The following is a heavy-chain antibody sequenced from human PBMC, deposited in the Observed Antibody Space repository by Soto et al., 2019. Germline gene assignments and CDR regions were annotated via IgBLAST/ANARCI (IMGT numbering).Heavy chain of an antibody. V-gene: IGHV4-59*12. J-gene: IGHJ5*02. Sequence: QVQLQESGPGLVKPSETLSLTCTVSGGSISSYYWSWIRQPPGKGLEWIGYIYYSGITNYNPSLKSRVTLSVDTAKNQFSLQLSSVTAADPAVYYCARGDSCSWEDWFDPWGQGTLVTVSS. CDR1: GGSISSYY. CDR2: IYYSGIT. D-gene: IGHD6-13*01. CDR3: ARGDSCSWEDWFDP.